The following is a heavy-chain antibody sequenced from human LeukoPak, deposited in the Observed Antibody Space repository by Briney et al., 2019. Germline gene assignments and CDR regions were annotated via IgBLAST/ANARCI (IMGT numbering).Heavy chain of an antibody. CDR3: ARILLYHGLWYFDL. CDR1: GFTFSSYW. Sequence: GGSLRLPCAASGFTFSSYWMSWVRQAPGKGLEWVANIKQDGSEKYYVDSVKGRFTISRDNAKNSLYLQMNSLRAEDTAVYYCARILLYHGLWYFDLWGRGTLVTVPS. CDR2: IKQDGSEK. V-gene: IGHV3-7*01. J-gene: IGHJ2*01. D-gene: IGHD2/OR15-2a*01.